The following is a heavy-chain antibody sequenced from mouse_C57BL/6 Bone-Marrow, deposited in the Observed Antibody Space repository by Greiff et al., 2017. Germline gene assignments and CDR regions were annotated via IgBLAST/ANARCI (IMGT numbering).Heavy chain of an antibody. CDR3: ASFDGNYFDF. CDR2: IDPENGDT. D-gene: IGHD2-3*01. CDR1: GFNIKDDY. Sequence: VQLQQSGAELVRPGASVKLSCTASGFNIKDDYIHWVNQRPEQGLEWIGWIDPENGDTEYASKFQGKATITSDTSSNTAYLQLSSLTSEDTAVYYCASFDGNYFDFWGQGTPLTVAS. V-gene: IGHV14-4*01. J-gene: IGHJ2*01.